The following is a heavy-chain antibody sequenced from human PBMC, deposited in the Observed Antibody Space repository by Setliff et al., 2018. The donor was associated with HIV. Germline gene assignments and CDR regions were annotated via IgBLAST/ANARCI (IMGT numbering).Heavy chain of an antibody. Sequence: SVKVSCKASGGTFSDFRITWVRQAPGQGLEWMGEITPFVGITNYAQKFQGRVTISSDESTATAYIELSSLTSQDTAVYYCARDKGIREAASLDYWGQGSLVTVSS. CDR2: ITPFVGIT. CDR1: GGTFSDFR. V-gene: IGHV1-69*10. CDR3: ARDKGIREAASLDY. D-gene: IGHD6-13*01. J-gene: IGHJ4*02.